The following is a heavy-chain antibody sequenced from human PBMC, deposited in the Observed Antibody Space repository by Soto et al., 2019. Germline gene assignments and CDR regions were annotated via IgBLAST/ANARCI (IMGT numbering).Heavy chain of an antibody. V-gene: IGHV3-23*01. Sequence: ESGGGLVQPGGSLRLSCAASGFTLGTYVMSWVRQAPGKGLEWVSGIDSGGGGTYYADSVKGRFTISRDNSKNTLSLQMNGLRAEDTAVFYCAKGPDQLVHGVFDYWGQGTLVNVSS. J-gene: IGHJ4*02. CDR2: IDSGGGGT. CDR3: AKGPDQLVHGVFDY. CDR1: GFTLGTYV. D-gene: IGHD6-6*01.